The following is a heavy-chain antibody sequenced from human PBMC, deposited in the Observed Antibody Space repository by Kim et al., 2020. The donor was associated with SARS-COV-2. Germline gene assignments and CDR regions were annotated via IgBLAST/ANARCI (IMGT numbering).Heavy chain of an antibody. V-gene: IGHV7-4-1*02. Sequence: ASVKVSCKASGYTFTSYAMNWVRQAPGQGLEWMGWINTNTGNPTYAQGFTGRFVFSLDTSVSTAYLQISSLKAEDTAVYYCATPNPYSGSYYAIDYWGQGTLVTVSS. CDR2: INTNTGNP. J-gene: IGHJ4*02. D-gene: IGHD1-26*01. CDR1: GYTFTSYA. CDR3: ATPNPYSGSYYAIDY.